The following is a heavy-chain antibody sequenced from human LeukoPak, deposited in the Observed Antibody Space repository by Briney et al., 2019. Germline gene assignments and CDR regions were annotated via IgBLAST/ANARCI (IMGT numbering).Heavy chain of an antibody. Sequence: PGRSLRLSCAASGFTFDNYAMNWVRHVPGTGLEWISLIRWNSGTIGYADSVKGRFTISRDNANNFLYLQMNSLRAEDTALYYCARAYKDRSLAGKKEFFQHWGQGTLVTVSS. CDR1: GFTFDNYA. J-gene: IGHJ1*01. CDR2: IRWNSGTI. D-gene: IGHD6-19*01. CDR3: ARAYKDRSLAGKKEFFQH. V-gene: IGHV3-9*01.